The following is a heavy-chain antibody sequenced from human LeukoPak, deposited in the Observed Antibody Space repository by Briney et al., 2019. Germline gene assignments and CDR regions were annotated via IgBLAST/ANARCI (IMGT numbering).Heavy chain of an antibody. D-gene: IGHD2/OR15-2a*01. CDR3: GKEVERHFDLKY. V-gene: IGHV3-23*01. CDR2: FSGGGDS. CDR1: GFTFNNYA. Sequence: GGSLRLSCAASGFTFNNYAMSWVRQAPGKGLEWVSAFSGGGDSYYADSVRGRFTISRDNSKKILYLQMNSLRAEDTAVYYCGKEVERHFDLKYWGQGTLVTVSS. J-gene: IGHJ4*02.